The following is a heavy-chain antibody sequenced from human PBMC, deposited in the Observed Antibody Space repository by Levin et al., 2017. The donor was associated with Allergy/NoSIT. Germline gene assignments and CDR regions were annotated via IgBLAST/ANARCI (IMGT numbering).Heavy chain of an antibody. CDR3: ARRDGSGASGF. Sequence: SETLSLTCTVSGASTSSETYYWGWIRQPPGKGLEWIGSVIYSGTTYYNPSLKSRVTISIDTSKNQFSLRLSSVTAADTAVYYCARRDGSGASGFWGQGTRVTVSS. CDR2: VIYSGTT. D-gene: IGHD3-10*01. V-gene: IGHV4-39*01. J-gene: IGHJ3*01. CDR1: GASTSSETYY.